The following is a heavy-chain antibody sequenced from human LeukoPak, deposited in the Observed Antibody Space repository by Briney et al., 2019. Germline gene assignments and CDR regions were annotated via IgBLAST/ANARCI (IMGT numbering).Heavy chain of an antibody. CDR1: GGSFSGYY. Sequence: SETLSLTCAVYGGSFSGYYWSWIRQPPGKGLEWIGEINHSGSTNYNPSLKSRVTISVDTSKNQFSLKLSSVTAADTAVYYCARDEQGYSYGPFDYWAREPWSPSPQ. V-gene: IGHV4-34*01. D-gene: IGHD5-18*01. CDR2: INHSGST. J-gene: IGHJ4*02. CDR3: ARDEQGYSYGPFDY.